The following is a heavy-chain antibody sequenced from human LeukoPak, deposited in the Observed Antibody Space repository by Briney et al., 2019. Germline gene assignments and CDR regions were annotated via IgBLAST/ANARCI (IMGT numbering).Heavy chain of an antibody. CDR3: AKDRELWYYYFDY. Sequence: PGGSLRLSCAASGFTFSSYAMSWVRQAPGKGLEWVSAISGSGGSTYYADPVKGRFTISRDNPKNTLYLQMNSLRAEDTAVYYCAKDRELWYYYFDYWGQGTLVTVSS. V-gene: IGHV3-23*01. D-gene: IGHD5-18*01. CDR1: GFTFSSYA. CDR2: ISGSGGST. J-gene: IGHJ4*02.